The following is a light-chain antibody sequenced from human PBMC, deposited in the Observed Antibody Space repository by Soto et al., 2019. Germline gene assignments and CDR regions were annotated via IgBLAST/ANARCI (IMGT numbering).Light chain of an antibody. V-gene: IGKV3D-15*01. J-gene: IGKJ4*01. CDR2: GTS. CDR1: QSVPRGY. Sequence: EMVLTQSPGTLSLSPGGRASLSCRASQSVPRGYLAWYQQKPGQAPGLLIYGTSSRATGIPDRFSGSGSGTEFTLTISSLQSEDFAVYYCQQYNNWPLFGGGTKVDIK. CDR3: QQYNNWPL.